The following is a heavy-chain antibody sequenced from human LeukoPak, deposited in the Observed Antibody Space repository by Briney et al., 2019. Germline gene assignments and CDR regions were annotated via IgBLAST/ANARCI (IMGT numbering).Heavy chain of an antibody. CDR1: GFTFSSYG. J-gene: IGHJ6*03. D-gene: IGHD1-26*01. CDR2: IRYDGSNK. V-gene: IGHV3-30*02. CDR3: AKHHGSYLFYSYMDV. Sequence: QTRGSLRLSCAASGFTFSSYGMHWVRQAPGKGLEWVTFIRYDGSNKYYADSVKGRFTISRDNSKNTLYLQMNSLRAEDTAVYYCAKHHGSYLFYSYMDVWGKGTTVTVSS.